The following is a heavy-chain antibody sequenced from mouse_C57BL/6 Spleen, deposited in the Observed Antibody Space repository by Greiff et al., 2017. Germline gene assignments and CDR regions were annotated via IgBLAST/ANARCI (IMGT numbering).Heavy chain of an antibody. CDR2: ISYSGST. Sequence: DVQLQESGPGMVKPSQSLSLTCTVTGYSITSGYDWHWIRHFPGNKLEWMGYISYSGSTNYNPSLKSRISITHDTSKNHFFLKLNSVTTEDTATYYCARDYYGSLDYWGQGTTLTVSS. V-gene: IGHV3-1*01. J-gene: IGHJ2*01. CDR1: GYSITSGYD. D-gene: IGHD1-1*01. CDR3: ARDYYGSLDY.